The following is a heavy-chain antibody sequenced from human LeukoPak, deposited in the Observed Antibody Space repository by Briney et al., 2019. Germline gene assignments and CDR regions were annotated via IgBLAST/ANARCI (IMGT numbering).Heavy chain of an antibody. CDR3: ARTGIAGNWYFDL. V-gene: IGHV1-46*01. Sequence: ASVKVSCKASGYTFTSYYMHWVRQAPGQGLEWMGIINPSGGSTSYAQKFQGRVTMTRDTSTSTVYMEPSSLRSEDTAVYYCARTGIAGNWYFDLWGRGTLVTVSS. D-gene: IGHD6-13*01. CDR1: GYTFTSYY. J-gene: IGHJ2*01. CDR2: INPSGGST.